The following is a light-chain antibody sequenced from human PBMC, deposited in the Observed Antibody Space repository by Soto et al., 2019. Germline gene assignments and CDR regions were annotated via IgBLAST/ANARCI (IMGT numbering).Light chain of an antibody. CDR1: QGIDSS. V-gene: IGKV1-9*01. CDR2: AAS. Sequence: IVLSHYLAALSTLLVDQSNITCRASQGIDSSFAWYQEKPGKAPKLLIYAASSLQSGVPSRFSGSGSGTDFTLTISSLQPEDFTTYCCQQLQDHPNRLGEGTRLAIK. CDR3: QQLQDHPNR. J-gene: IGKJ5*01.